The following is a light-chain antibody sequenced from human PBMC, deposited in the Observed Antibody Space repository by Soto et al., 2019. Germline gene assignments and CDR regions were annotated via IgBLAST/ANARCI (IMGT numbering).Light chain of an antibody. V-gene: IGKV1-39*01. CDR1: HSIGTY. Sequence: DIQMTQSPSSLSASVGDRVTITCRSSHSIGTYLSWYQYRPGKAPRLLLYSAFTLQSGVPPRFSGSGSGPDFTLTISRLQPEDFATYYCQQSFNTLTFGGGTMVDIK. J-gene: IGKJ4*01. CDR2: SAF. CDR3: QQSFNTLT.